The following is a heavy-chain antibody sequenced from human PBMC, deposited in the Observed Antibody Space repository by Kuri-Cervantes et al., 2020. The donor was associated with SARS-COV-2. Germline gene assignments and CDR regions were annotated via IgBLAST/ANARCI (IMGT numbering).Heavy chain of an antibody. CDR2: IIPILGIA. V-gene: IGHV1-69*04. D-gene: IGHD3-10*01. CDR3: ARSANYGSGSYYMSYGMDV. Sequence: SVKVSCKASGATFTSYAISWVRQAPGQGLEWMGRIIPILGIANYAQKFQGRVTITADKSTSTAYMELSSLRSEDTAVYYCARSANYGSGSYYMSYGMDVWGQGPTVTVSS. J-gene: IGHJ6*02. CDR1: GATFTSYA.